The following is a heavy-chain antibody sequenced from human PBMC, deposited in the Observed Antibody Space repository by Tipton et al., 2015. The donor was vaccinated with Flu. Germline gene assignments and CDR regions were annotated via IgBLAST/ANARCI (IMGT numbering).Heavy chain of an antibody. CDR2: FDPEDGET. Sequence: QSGPEVKKPGASVKVSCKVSGYTLTELSMHWVRQAPGKGLEWMGGFDPEDGETIYAQKFQGRVTMTEDTSTDTAYMELSSLRSEDTAVYYCATSALSPGSLGDYYDSSGYYYFDYWGQGTLVTVSS. CDR3: ATSALSPGSLGDYYDSSGYYYFDY. V-gene: IGHV1-24*01. D-gene: IGHD3-22*01. J-gene: IGHJ4*02. CDR1: GYTLTELS.